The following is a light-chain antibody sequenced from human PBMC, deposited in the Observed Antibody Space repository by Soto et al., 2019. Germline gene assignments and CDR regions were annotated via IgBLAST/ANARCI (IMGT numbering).Light chain of an antibody. V-gene: IGKV1-5*03. CDR1: QSISSW. J-gene: IGKJ1*01. CDR3: QQYNSFTWT. CDR2: KAS. Sequence: DIQMTQSPSTLSASVGDRVTITCRASQSISSWLAWYQQKPGKAPKLLIYKASSLESGVPSRFSGSGSGTAFTLTISSLQPDDFATYYCQQYNSFTWTFGQGTKVESK.